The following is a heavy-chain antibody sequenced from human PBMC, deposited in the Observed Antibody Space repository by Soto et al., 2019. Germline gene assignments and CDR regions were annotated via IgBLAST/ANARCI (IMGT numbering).Heavy chain of an antibody. V-gene: IGHV3-21*06. CDR1: GFTFNNYG. CDR2: IGTSSDT. J-gene: IGHJ4*02. CDR3: ARGGYPRF. D-gene: IGHD3-16*01. Sequence: PGGSLRLSCAASGFTFNNYGMNWVRQAPGKGPEWVSSIGTSSDTYYADSMKGRLTISRDNAQNSLYLQIHSLRVEDTAVYYCARGGYPRFWGQGTLVTVSS.